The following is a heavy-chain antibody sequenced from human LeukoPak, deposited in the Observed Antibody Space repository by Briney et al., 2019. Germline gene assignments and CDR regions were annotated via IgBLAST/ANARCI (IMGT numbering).Heavy chain of an antibody. D-gene: IGHD1/OR15-1a*01. CDR2: ITTDETT. CDR3: AKDWFATTDY. V-gene: IGHV3-74*01. Sequence: GGSLRLSCAASGFPFSVSWMHWFRQLPGKGLMWVSRITTDETTTYADSVRGRFSISRDNAKNTVYLQMNSLRVEDTAVYYCAKDWFATTDYWGQGILVTVSS. CDR1: GFPFSVSW. J-gene: IGHJ4*02.